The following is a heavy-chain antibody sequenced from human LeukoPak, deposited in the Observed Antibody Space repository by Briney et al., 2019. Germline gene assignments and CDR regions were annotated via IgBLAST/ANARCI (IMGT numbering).Heavy chain of an antibody. CDR1: GFTFSTSW. Sequence: GGSLRLSCAASGFTFSTSWMSWVRQVPGKGLEWVANIKKDGSETYYVDSVKGRFIISRDNSKNTLYLQMNSLRVEDTAIYYCANEIRPNDYWGRGTLVTVAS. V-gene: IGHV3-7*03. D-gene: IGHD4-17*01. CDR3: ANEIRPNDY. J-gene: IGHJ4*02. CDR2: IKKDGSET.